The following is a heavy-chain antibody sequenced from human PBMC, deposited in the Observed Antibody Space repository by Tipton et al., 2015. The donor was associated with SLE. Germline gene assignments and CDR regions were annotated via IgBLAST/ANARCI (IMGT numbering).Heavy chain of an antibody. V-gene: IGHV4-31*03. Sequence: TLSLTCNVSGDSISSGVYYWSWLRQHPGKGLEWFGYIHYSGSTYYNPSLKSRVTMSVDTSKNQFSLRLNSVTAADTAVYYCARRCGMGLYRWGQGTLVTVSS. D-gene: IGHD3-3*01. CDR2: IHYSGST. J-gene: IGHJ4*02. CDR3: ARRCGMGLYR. CDR1: GDSISSGVYY.